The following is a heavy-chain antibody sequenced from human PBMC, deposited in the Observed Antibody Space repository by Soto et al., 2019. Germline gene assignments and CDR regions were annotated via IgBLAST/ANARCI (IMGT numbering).Heavy chain of an antibody. CDR1: GFTFNNYA. CDR3: AKGRGGSGSLTPRVDF. CDR2: MSGGGDTT. J-gene: IGHJ4*02. V-gene: IGHV3-23*01. Sequence: EVQLLESGGGLVQPGGSLRLSCAASGFTFNNYAMTWVRQAPGKGLEWVSAMSGGGDTTSYADSVKGRFTVSRDGSKITLYLQLSSLRAEDTALYYCAKGRGGSGSLTPRVDFWGQGTLVTVSS. D-gene: IGHD3-10*01.